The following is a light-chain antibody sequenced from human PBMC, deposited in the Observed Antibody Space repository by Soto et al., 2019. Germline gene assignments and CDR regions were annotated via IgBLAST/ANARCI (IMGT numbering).Light chain of an antibody. J-gene: IGKJ5*01. Sequence: EIGMSQSPDTLSVSPGERATLSCRASQSLSNNLAWYQQRPGQAPRLLIYDASKRATGIPARFSGSGSGTEFTLTISSLQSEDFAVYYCQQRSNWPLTFGQGTRLEIK. CDR1: QSLSNN. V-gene: IGKV3-15*01. CDR2: DAS. CDR3: QQRSNWPLT.